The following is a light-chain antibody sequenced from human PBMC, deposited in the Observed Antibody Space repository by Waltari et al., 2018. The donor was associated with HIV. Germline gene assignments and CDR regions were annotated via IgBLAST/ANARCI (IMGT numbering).Light chain of an antibody. CDR3: SSYTSSSTRV. V-gene: IGLV2-14*01. CDR2: DVS. J-gene: IGLJ1*01. Sequence: QSALTQPASVSGSPGQSITISCPGTSSDVGGYNYVPWYQQHPGKAPKLRIYDVSNRPSGVSNRCSGSKSGNTASLTISGLQAEDEADYYCSSYTSSSTRVFGTGTKVTVL. CDR1: SSDVGGYNY.